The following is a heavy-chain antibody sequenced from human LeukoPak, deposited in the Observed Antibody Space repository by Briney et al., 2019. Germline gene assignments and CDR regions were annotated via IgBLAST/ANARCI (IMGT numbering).Heavy chain of an antibody. Sequence: PSETLALTCTVSGGSISSYYWSWIRQPPGKGLEWIGYIYYSGSTNYNPSLKSRVTISVDKSKNQFSLKLSSVTAADTAVYYCARDRGGYTYSHDYWGQGTLVTVSS. CDR1: GGSISSYY. J-gene: IGHJ4*02. CDR3: ARDRGGYTYSHDY. D-gene: IGHD5-18*01. CDR2: IYYSGST. V-gene: IGHV4-59*12.